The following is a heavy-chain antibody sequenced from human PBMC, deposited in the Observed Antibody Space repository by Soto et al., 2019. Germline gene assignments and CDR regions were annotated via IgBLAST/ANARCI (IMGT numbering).Heavy chain of an antibody. CDR3: ARGRYSSSWYSYYYYYMDV. J-gene: IGHJ6*03. D-gene: IGHD6-13*01. Sequence: QVQLQQSGPGLVKPSQTLSLTCASSGDSVSSNSAAWNWIRQSPSRGLEWLGRTYYRSKWYNDYAVSVKSRITINPDTSKNQFSLQLNSVTPEDTAVYYCARGRYSSSWYSYYYYYMDVWGKGTTVTVSS. CDR1: GDSVSSNSAA. V-gene: IGHV6-1*01. CDR2: TYYRSKWYN.